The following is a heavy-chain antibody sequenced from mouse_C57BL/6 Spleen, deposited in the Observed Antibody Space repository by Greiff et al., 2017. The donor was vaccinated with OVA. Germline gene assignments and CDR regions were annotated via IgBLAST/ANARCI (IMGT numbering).Heavy chain of an antibody. V-gene: IGHV3-6*01. CDR3: ARDEGYFDV. CDR1: GYSITSGYY. Sequence: EVKLVESGPGLVKPSQSLSLTCSVTGYSITSGYYWNWIRQFPGNKLELMGYISYDGSNNYNPSLKNRISITRDTSKNQFFLKLNSVTTEDTATYYCARDEGYFDVWGTGTTVTVSS. J-gene: IGHJ1*03. CDR2: ISYDGSN.